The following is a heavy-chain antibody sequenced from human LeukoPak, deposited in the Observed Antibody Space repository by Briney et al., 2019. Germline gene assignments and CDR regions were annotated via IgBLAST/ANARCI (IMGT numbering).Heavy chain of an antibody. V-gene: IGHV1-18*01. Sequence: ASVKVSCKTSGGTFLSHTFSWVRQAPGQGLEWMGWISAYNGNTNYAQKLQGRVTMTTDTSTSTAYMELRSLRSDDTAVYYCAREGPLDAFDIWGQGTMVTVSS. CDR1: GGTFLSHT. CDR2: ISAYNGNT. CDR3: AREGPLDAFDI. J-gene: IGHJ3*02.